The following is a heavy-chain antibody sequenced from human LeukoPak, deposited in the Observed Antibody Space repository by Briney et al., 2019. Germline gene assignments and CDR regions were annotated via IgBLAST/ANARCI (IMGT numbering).Heavy chain of an antibody. CDR2: IYTSGST. Sequence: PSETLSLTCTVSDGSINSFYWSWIRQPAGKGLEWIGRIYTSGSTNYNPSLKSRVTMSVDTSKNQFSLKLGSVTAADTAVYYCARGRYYGSGSYPDVLRDWGQGTLVTVSS. D-gene: IGHD3-10*01. J-gene: IGHJ4*02. CDR1: DGSINSFY. V-gene: IGHV4-4*07. CDR3: ARGRYYGSGSYPDVLRD.